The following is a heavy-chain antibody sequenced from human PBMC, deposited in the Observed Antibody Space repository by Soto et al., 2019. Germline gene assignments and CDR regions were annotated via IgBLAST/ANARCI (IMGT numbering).Heavy chain of an antibody. J-gene: IGHJ4*02. D-gene: IGHD6-6*01. Sequence: EVQLVESGGGLVKPGGSLRLSCAASGFTFSSYSMNWVRQAPGKGLEWVSSISSSSSYIYYADSVKGRFTISRDNAKNSLYLQMNSLRAEDTAVYYCARGDGCLETWYSSSSGWGYWGQGTLVTVSS. CDR1: GFTFSSYS. CDR2: ISSSSSYI. V-gene: IGHV3-21*01. CDR3: ARGDGCLETWYSSSSGWGY.